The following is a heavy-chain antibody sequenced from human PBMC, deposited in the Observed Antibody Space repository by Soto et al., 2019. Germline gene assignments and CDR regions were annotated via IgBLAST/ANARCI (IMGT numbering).Heavy chain of an antibody. V-gene: IGHV1-18*01. CDR1: GYTFTSYG. CDR2: ISAYNGNT. J-gene: IGHJ4*02. CDR3: AREPVHRDYYDSSGYYYPALYY. D-gene: IGHD3-22*01. Sequence: ASVKVSCKASGYTFTSYGISWVRQAPGQGLEWMGWISAYNGNTNYAQKLQGRVTMTTDTSTSTAYMELRSLRSDDTAVYYCAREPVHRDYYDSSGYYYPALYYWGQGTLVTVSS.